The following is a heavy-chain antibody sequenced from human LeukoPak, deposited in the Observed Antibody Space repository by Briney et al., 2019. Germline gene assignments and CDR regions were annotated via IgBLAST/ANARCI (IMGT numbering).Heavy chain of an antibody. CDR2: MYTGGGR. V-gene: IGHV3-66*01. Sequence: GGSLRLSCAASGFSVSNYYMSWVRQPPGKGLEWVSVMYTGGGRYYGDSVKGRFTISRDNSKNSVFLQMNSLRVEDTALYYCTRGQSYCGADCYSDWGQGTLVTVSS. CDR3: TRGQSYCGADCYSD. D-gene: IGHD2-21*02. CDR1: GFSVSNYY. J-gene: IGHJ4*02.